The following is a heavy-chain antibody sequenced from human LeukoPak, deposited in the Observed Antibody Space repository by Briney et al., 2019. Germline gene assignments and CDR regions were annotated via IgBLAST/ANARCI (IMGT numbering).Heavy chain of an antibody. Sequence: PSETLSLTCGVSGVSFTGYSWTWIRQPPGQGLEWIGEISHNGGGNYNASLRSRLTMSLDTPKKEISLTLRSVTAADTAVYYCARHDPMDVWGQGTTVTVSS. CDR1: GVSFTGYS. CDR2: ISHNGGG. V-gene: IGHV4-34*01. J-gene: IGHJ6*02. CDR3: ARHDPMDV.